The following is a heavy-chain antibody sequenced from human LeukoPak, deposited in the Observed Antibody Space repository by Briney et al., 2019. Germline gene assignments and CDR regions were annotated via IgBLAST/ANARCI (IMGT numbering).Heavy chain of an antibody. Sequence: PSETLSLTCAVYGGSSSGYYWSWIRQPPGKGLEWIGEINHSGSTNYNPSLKSRVTISVDTSKNQFSRKLSSVTAADTAVYYCARGGVLRYFDWSGGPPGSLDYWGQGTLVTVSS. CDR1: GGSSSGYY. CDR3: ARGGVLRYFDWSGGPPGSLDY. CDR2: INHSGST. J-gene: IGHJ4*02. V-gene: IGHV4-34*01. D-gene: IGHD3-9*01.